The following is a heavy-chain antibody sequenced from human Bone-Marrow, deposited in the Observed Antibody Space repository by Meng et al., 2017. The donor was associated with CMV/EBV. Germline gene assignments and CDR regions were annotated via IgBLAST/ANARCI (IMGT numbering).Heavy chain of an antibody. J-gene: IGHJ4*02. CDR2: IYYSGST. CDR3: ARKLRFLEWLPSTEYCDY. V-gene: IGHV4-30-4*08. CDR1: GGSISSGDYY. Sequence: QVQLQESGPGLVKPSQTLSLTCTVSGGSISSGDYYWSWIRQPPGKGLEWIGYIYYSGSTYYNPSLKSRVTISVDTSKNQFSLKLSSVTAADTAVYYCARKLRFLEWLPSTEYCDYWGQGTLVTVSS. D-gene: IGHD3-3*01.